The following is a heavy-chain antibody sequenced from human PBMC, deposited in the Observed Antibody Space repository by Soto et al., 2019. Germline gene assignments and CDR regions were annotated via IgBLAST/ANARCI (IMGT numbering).Heavy chain of an antibody. V-gene: IGHV3-23*01. Sequence: EVQLLESGGGLVQPGGSLRLSCAASGFTFSSYAMSWVRQAPGKGLEWVSAISGSGGSTYYADSVKGRFTISRDNSKNPLYLQMNSLRAEETAVYYCVRGYPKTAAEYFQHWGQGTLVTVSS. J-gene: IGHJ1*01. D-gene: IGHD3-22*01. CDR2: ISGSGGST. CDR1: GFTFSSYA. CDR3: VRGYPKTAAEYFQH.